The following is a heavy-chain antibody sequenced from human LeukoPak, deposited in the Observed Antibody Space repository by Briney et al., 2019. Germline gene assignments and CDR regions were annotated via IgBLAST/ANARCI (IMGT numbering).Heavy chain of an antibody. D-gene: IGHD3-10*01. J-gene: IGHJ3*02. Sequence: GGSLRLSCAVSGFTFSSYALSWVRQAPGKGLEWVSGVSVSGDTTNHADSVKGRFTISRDNSKNTLFLQVNSLRAEDTAAYYCAKGGWFRQSPSGGFYMWGQGTMVTVSS. CDR3: AKGGWFRQSPSGGFYM. V-gene: IGHV3-23*01. CDR1: GFTFSSYA. CDR2: VSVSGDTT.